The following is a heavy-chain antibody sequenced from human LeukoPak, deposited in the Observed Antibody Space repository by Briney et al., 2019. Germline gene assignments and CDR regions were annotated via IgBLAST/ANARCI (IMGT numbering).Heavy chain of an antibody. CDR2: ISWNSGSI. Sequence: PGRSLRLSCAASGFTFDDYAMHWVRQAPGKGLEWVSGISWNSGSIGYADSVKGRFTISRDNAKNSLYLQMNSLRAEDTALYYCAKDLLIAVAGLTFDYWGQGTLVTVSS. V-gene: IGHV3-9*01. J-gene: IGHJ4*02. CDR3: AKDLLIAVAGLTFDY. CDR1: GFTFDDYA. D-gene: IGHD6-19*01.